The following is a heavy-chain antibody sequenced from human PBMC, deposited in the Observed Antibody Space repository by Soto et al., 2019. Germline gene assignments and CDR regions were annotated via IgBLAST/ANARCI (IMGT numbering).Heavy chain of an antibody. CDR2: IYNSGST. V-gene: IGHV4-39*01. J-gene: IGHJ3*02. CDR3: ARSEGDTYSGGIYYEGDAFDI. D-gene: IGHD2-15*01. CDR1: GGSINSSNHY. Sequence: QLQLQESGPGLVKPSETLSLTCTVSGGSINSSNHYWGWIRQPPGKGLEWIGHIYNSGSTYSNPSLKSRVIISVTTSKNQFSLELRSVTAADTAVYFCARSEGDTYSGGIYYEGDAFDIWGQGTMVTVSS.